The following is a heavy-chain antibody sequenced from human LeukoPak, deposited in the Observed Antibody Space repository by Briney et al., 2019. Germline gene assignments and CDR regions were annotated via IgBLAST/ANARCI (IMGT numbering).Heavy chain of an antibody. J-gene: IGHJ4*02. CDR1: GFTFSSYA. Sequence: PGGSLRLSCAASGFTFSSYAMSWVRQAPGKGLEWVSAISGSGGSTYYADSVKGRFTISRDNSKNTLYLQMNSLRAEDTAVYYCAKDPPKIWGGYRFGNYFDYWGQGTLVTVSS. CDR2: ISGSGGST. V-gene: IGHV3-23*01. D-gene: IGHD3-16*02. CDR3: AKDPPKIWGGYRFGNYFDY.